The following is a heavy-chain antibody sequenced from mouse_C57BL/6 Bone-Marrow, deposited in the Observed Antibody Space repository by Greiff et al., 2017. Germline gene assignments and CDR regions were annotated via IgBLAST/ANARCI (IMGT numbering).Heavy chain of an antibody. CDR1: GYTFTEYT. D-gene: IGHD3-2*02. CDR2: FYPGSGSI. CDR3: ARHEDHSSGPGWFAY. Sequence: VHLVESGAELVKPGASVKLSCKASGYTFTEYTIHWVKQRSGQGLEWIGWFYPGSGSIKYNEKFKDKATLTADKSSSTVYMELSRLTSEDSAVYFCARHEDHSSGPGWFAYWGQGTLVTVSA. V-gene: IGHV1-62-2*01. J-gene: IGHJ3*01.